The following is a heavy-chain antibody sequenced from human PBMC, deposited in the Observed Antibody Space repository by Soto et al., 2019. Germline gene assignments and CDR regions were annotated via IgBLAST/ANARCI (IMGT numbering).Heavy chain of an antibody. J-gene: IGHJ4*02. Sequence: GGSLRLSCAASGFTFSSYGMHWVRQAPGKGLEWVAVIWYDGSNKYYADSVKGRFTISRDNSKNTLYLQMNSLRAEDTAVYYCAREYYYDSSGYPTHYFDYWGQGTLVTVSS. D-gene: IGHD3-22*01. CDR3: AREYYYDSSGYPTHYFDY. CDR1: GFTFSSYG. CDR2: IWYDGSNK. V-gene: IGHV3-33*01.